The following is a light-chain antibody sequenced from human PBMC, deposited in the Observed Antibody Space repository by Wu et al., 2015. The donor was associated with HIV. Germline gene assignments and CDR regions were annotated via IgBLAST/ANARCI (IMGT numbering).Light chain of an antibody. CDR1: QNVYNY. J-gene: IGKJ3*01. CDR2: DAS. Sequence: EIVLTQSPATLSLSPGERASLSCRASQNVYNYLTWYQQKPGQAPRLLIYDASNRATGIPARFSGSGSGTDFTLTISSLEPEDYAVYFCQHRCDWPFTFGPGTKVDFK. CDR3: QHRCDWPFT. V-gene: IGKV3-11*01.